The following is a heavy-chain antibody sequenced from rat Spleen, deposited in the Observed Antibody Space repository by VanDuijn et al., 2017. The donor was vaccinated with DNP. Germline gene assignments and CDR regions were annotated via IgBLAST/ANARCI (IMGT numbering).Heavy chain of an antibody. J-gene: IGHJ4*01. CDR2: ISYSGST. V-gene: IGHV3-1*01. CDR3: GRWPGYNPPYAMDA. D-gene: IGHD1-4*01. Sequence: EVHLQESGPGLVKPSQSLSLTCSVTGYSITSNYWGWIRKFPGNKMEWIGHISYSGSTSYNPSLKSRISITSDTSKNQLFLQVNSVTTEDTATYHCGRWPGYNPPYAMDAWGQGTSVTVSS. CDR1: GYSITSNY.